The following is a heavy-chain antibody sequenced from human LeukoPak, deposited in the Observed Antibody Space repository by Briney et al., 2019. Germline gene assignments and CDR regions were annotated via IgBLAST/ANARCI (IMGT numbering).Heavy chain of an antibody. D-gene: IGHD5-18*01. CDR3: ATGIQLSPAASFYFDY. CDR2: FDPGAGET. CDR1: GYTLSKLS. V-gene: IGHV1-24*01. J-gene: IGHJ4*02. Sequence: ASVKVSCKVSGYTLSKLSMHWVRQAPGKGLEWMGGFDPGAGETIYAQRFQGRLTVNEDIFTDTANMELSSLRSEDTAVYYCATGIQLSPAASFYFDYWGQGTLVTVSP.